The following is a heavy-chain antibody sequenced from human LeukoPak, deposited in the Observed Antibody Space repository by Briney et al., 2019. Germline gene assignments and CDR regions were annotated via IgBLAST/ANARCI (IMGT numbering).Heavy chain of an antibody. J-gene: IGHJ2*01. CDR1: GGSISSHY. Sequence: SETLSLTCTVSGGSISSHYWSWLRQPPGKGLEWNGYIYYSGSTNYYPSLKSRVTISVDTSKNQFSQKLSSVTAADTSVYYCARDYSSSRWYFDLWGRGTLVTVSS. V-gene: IGHV4-59*11. CDR3: ARDYSSSRWYFDL. D-gene: IGHD6-6*01. CDR2: IYYSGST.